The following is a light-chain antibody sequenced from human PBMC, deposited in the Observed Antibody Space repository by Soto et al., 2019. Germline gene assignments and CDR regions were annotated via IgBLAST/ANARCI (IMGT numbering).Light chain of an antibody. CDR3: SSYTCSSTLVV. V-gene: IGLV2-14*01. CDR2: DVS. J-gene: IGLJ2*01. Sequence: QSVLTQPASVSGSPGQSITISCTGTSSDVGGYNYVSWYQQHPGKAPKLMIYDVSNRPSGLSNRFSGSKSGNTASLTICGVQSEDEAEYYSSSYTCSSTLVVFGGGSKLTVL. CDR1: SSDVGGYNY.